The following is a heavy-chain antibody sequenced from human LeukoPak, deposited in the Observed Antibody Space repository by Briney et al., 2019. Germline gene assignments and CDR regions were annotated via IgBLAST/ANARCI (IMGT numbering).Heavy chain of an antibody. V-gene: IGHV4-59*01. J-gene: IGHJ4*02. CDR2: IYYSGST. CDR3: ARGGAPYGDYDYFDY. Sequence: SETLSLTCAVYGGSFSGYYWSWIRQPPGKGLEWIGYIYYSGSTNYNPSLKSRVTISVNTSKNQFSLKLSSVTAADTAVYYCARGGAPYGDYDYFDYWGQGTLVTVSS. D-gene: IGHD4-17*01. CDR1: GGSFSGYY.